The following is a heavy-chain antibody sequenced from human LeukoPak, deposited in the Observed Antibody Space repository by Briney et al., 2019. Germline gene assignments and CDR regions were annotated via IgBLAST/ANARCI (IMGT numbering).Heavy chain of an antibody. CDR1: GFTFSTYY. D-gene: IGHD6-6*01. Sequence: PGGSLRLSCAASGFTFSTYYMRWVRQAPGKGLVWVSRINIDGSSTTYADSVKGRFTISRDNAKNSLYLQMNSLRAEDTAVYYCARESSSSAEPIWGQGTMVTVSS. CDR2: INIDGSST. V-gene: IGHV3-74*01. J-gene: IGHJ3*02. CDR3: ARESSSSAEPI.